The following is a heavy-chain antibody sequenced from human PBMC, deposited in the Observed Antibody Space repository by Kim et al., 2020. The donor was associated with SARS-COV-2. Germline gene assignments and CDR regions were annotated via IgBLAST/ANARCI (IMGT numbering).Heavy chain of an antibody. V-gene: IGHV3-21*01. CDR2: ISSSSSYI. CDR1: GFTFSSYS. CDR3: ARGGREEYDGWGSYFDY. Sequence: GGSLRLSCAASGFTFSSYSMNWVRQAPGKGLEWVSSISSSSSYIYYADSVKGRFTISRDNAKNSLYLQMNSLRAEDTAVYYCARGGREEYDGWGSYFDYWGQGTLVTVSS. J-gene: IGHJ4*02. D-gene: IGHD3-10*01.